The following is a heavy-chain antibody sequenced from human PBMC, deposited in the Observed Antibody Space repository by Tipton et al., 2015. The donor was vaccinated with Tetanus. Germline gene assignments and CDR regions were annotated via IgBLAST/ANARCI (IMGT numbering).Heavy chain of an antibody. CDR1: GGSISSYY. D-gene: IGHD5-18*01. CDR2: IYCSGST. CDR3: ARGRRIQLWNDAFDI. Sequence: TLSLTCTVSGGSISSYYWSWIRQPPGKGLEWIGYIYCSGSTNYSPSLKSRVTISVDTSKNLFSLKLSSVTAADTAVYYCARGRRIQLWNDAFDIWGQGTMVTVSS. V-gene: IGHV4-59*12. J-gene: IGHJ3*02.